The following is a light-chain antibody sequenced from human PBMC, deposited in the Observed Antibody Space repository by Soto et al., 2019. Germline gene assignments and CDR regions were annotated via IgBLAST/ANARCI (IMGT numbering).Light chain of an antibody. CDR3: QPYNVRPLT. Sequence: EIVMTQSPATLSVSPGERATLSCRASQSVSNNLAWYQQKPGQAPRLLIYHASTGTTGIPARYSGSGSGTELTLTISSVELDDFAVCYYQPYNVRPLTFGGGTNVEIK. CDR2: HAS. V-gene: IGKV3-15*01. CDR1: QSVSNN. J-gene: IGKJ4*01.